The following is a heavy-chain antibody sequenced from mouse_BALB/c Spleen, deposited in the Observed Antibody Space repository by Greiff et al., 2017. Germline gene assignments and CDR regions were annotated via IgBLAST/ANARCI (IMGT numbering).Heavy chain of an antibody. CDR3: ARWGGYAYYAMDY. CDR1: GYTFTSYT. CDR2: INPSSGYT. J-gene: IGHJ4*01. D-gene: IGHD2-14*01. V-gene: IGHV1-4*02. Sequence: QVQLQQSAAELARPGASVKMSCKASGYTFTSYTMHWVKQRPGQGLEWIGYINPSSGYTEYNQKFKDKTTLTADKSSSTAYMQLSSLTSEDSAVYYCARWGGYAYYAMDYWGQGTSVTVSS.